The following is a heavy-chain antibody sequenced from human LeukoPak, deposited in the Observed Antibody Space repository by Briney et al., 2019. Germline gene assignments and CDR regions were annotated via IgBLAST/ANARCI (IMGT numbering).Heavy chain of an antibody. V-gene: IGHV3-21*01. CDR3: ARGPDILTGAEFNY. Sequence: GGSLRLSCAASGFTFSSYSMNWVRQAPGKGLEWVSSISSSSSYIYYADSVKGRFTISRDNAKNSLYLRMNSLRAEDTAVYYCARGPDILTGAEFNYWGQGTLVTVSS. CDR1: GFTFSSYS. J-gene: IGHJ4*02. CDR2: ISSSSSYI. D-gene: IGHD3-9*01.